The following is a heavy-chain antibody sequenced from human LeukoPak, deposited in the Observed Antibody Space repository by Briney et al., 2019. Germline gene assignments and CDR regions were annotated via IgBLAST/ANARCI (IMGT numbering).Heavy chain of an antibody. CDR2: IFSNAEK. Sequence: SWIRQAPGKGLEWVAHIFSNAEKSYSTSLKSRLTISKDPSKSQVLLTMTNMGPVDTATYYCARAIVVVTANYYYYYYMDVWGKGTTVTVSS. J-gene: IGHJ6*03. D-gene: IGHD2-21*02. CDR3: ARAIVVVTANYYYYYYMDV. V-gene: IGHV2-26*01.